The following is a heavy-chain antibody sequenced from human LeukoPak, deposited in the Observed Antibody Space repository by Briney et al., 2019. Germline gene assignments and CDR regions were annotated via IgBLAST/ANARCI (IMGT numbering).Heavy chain of an antibody. CDR3: AKMYGYSYGHIDY. CDR1: GFTFNTYA. Sequence: GASLRLSCAASGFTFNTYAMSWVSQAPGKGLEWDSGISGNGGTTYYPDSVTGRFTISKDISKTTLYLQINSLRAEYTAIYYCAKMYGYSYGHIDYWGQGTLVTVST. J-gene: IGHJ4*02. CDR2: ISGNGGTT. D-gene: IGHD5-18*01. V-gene: IGHV3-23*01.